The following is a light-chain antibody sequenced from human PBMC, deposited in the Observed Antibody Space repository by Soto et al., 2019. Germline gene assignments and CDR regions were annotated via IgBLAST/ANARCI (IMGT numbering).Light chain of an antibody. CDR3: QQYGSSPGT. CDR1: QTVSSF. V-gene: IGKV3-11*01. J-gene: IGKJ1*01. CDR2: DAS. Sequence: EVVLTQSPATLSLSPGERATLSCRASQTVSSFLAWYQQRPGQAPRLLIYDASHRATGIPARFSGSGSGTDFTINISSLEHEDFAVYYCQQYGSSPGTFGKGTKVDIK.